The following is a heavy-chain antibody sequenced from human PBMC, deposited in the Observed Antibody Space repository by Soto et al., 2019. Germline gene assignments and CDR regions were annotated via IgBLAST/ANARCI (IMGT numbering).Heavy chain of an antibody. CDR2: IYYGGST. V-gene: IGHV4-59*08. CDR3: ARMGEYYQSIDP. Sequence: SETLSLTCTVSGGSISSYYWSWIRQPPGKGLEWVGYIYYGGSTSYNPSLKSRVTISLETSKSQFSLRLSSVTAADTAVYYCARMGEYYQSIDPWGPGTLVTVSS. J-gene: IGHJ5*02. D-gene: IGHD2-2*01. CDR1: GGSISSYY.